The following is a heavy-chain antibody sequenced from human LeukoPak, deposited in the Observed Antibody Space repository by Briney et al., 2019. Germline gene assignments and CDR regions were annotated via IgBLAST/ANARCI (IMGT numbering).Heavy chain of an antibody. Sequence: PGGSLRLSCAASGFTFSSYGMHWVRQAPGKGLEWVAFIRYDGSNKYYADSVKGRFTISRDNSKNTLYLQMNSLRAEDTAVYYCAKATSSPQLWLITLIDYWGQGTLVSVSS. CDR3: AKATSSPQLWLITLIDY. CDR2: IRYDGSNK. J-gene: IGHJ4*02. D-gene: IGHD6-19*01. CDR1: GFTFSSYG. V-gene: IGHV3-30*02.